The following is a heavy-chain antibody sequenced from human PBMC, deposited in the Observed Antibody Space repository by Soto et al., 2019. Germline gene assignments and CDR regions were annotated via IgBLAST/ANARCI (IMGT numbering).Heavy chain of an antibody. CDR1: GFTFSSYT. V-gene: IGHV3-21*01. J-gene: IGHJ4*02. D-gene: IGHD3-10*01. CDR3: ARGGTAIGELLPY. Sequence: AGGSLRLSCAASGFTFSSYTMNWVRQAPGKGLEWVSSITNSTSYIYYADSVKGRFTISRNNTKNSLYLQMNSLRAEDTALYYCARGGTAIGELLPYWGQGTLVTVSS. CDR2: ITNSTSYI.